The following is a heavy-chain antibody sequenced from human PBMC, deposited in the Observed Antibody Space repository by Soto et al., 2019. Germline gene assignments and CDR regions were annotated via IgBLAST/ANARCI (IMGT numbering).Heavy chain of an antibody. CDR1: GFTFSSYA. V-gene: IGHV3-30-3*01. J-gene: IGHJ4*02. Sequence: QVQLVESGGGVVQPGRSLRLSCAASGFTFSSYAMHWVRQAPGKGLEGVAVISYDGSNKYYADSVKGRLTISRDNSKNTLYPQMNSLRAADTAVYYCARRAEGFDYWGQGTLVTVSS. CDR3: ARRAEGFDY. CDR2: ISYDGSNK.